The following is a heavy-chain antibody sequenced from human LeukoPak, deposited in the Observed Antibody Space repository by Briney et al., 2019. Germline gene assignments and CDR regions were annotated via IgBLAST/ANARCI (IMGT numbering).Heavy chain of an antibody. CDR1: GFTAGSNY. CDR3: ARGLASGYPPIPFDY. J-gene: IGHJ4*02. V-gene: IGHV3-53*01. D-gene: IGHD3-3*01. CDR2: IYSGGST. Sequence: GGSLRLSCAASGFTAGSNYLTWVGQAPGQGRGGSPVIYSGGSTYYADSVKGRFTISRDISKNTVYLQMNSLRAEDTAVYYCARGLASGYPPIPFDYWGQGTLVTVSS.